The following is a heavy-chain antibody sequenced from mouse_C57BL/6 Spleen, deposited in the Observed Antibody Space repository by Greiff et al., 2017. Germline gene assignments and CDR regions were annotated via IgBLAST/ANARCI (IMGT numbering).Heavy chain of an antibody. CDR3: AREGSYYGTGFFDY. CDR2: IDPSDSYT. V-gene: IGHV1-59*01. J-gene: IGHJ2*01. D-gene: IGHD2-1*01. Sequence: QVQLQQPGAELVRPGTSVKLSCKASGYTFTSYWLHWVTQRPGQGLEWIGVIDPSDSYTNYNQKFKGKATLTVDTSSSTAYMQLSSLTSEDSAVYSCAREGSYYGTGFFDYWGQGTTLTVSA. CDR1: GYTFTSYW.